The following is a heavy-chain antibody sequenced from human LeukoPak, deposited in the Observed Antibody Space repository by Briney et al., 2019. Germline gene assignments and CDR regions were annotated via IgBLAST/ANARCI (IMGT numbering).Heavy chain of an antibody. CDR3: AREGGHDILTVNSWFDP. CDR2: INPNSGGT. D-gene: IGHD3-9*01. Sequence: ASVKVSCKASGYTFTGYYMHWVRQAPGQGLEWMGWINPNSGGTNYAQKFQGRVTMTRDTSISTAYMELSRLRSDDTAVYYCAREGGHDILTVNSWFDPWGQGTLVTVSS. CDR1: GYTFTGYY. J-gene: IGHJ5*02. V-gene: IGHV1-2*02.